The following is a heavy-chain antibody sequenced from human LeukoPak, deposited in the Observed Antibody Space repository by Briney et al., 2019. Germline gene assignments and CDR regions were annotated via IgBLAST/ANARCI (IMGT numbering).Heavy chain of an antibody. CDR1: GGSISSSSYY. CDR2: IYYSGST. Sequence: TSETLSLTCTVSGGSISSSSYYWGWIRQPPGKGLEWIGSIYYSGSTYYNPSLKSRVTISVDTSKNQFSLKLSSVTAADTAVYYCARDQRDSGHMDVWGKGTTVTVSS. J-gene: IGHJ6*03. D-gene: IGHD3-10*01. CDR3: ARDQRDSGHMDV. V-gene: IGHV4-39*07.